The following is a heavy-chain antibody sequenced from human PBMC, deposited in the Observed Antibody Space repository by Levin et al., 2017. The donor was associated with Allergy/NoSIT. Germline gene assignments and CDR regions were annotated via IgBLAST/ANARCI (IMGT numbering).Heavy chain of an antibody. CDR1: GFTFSSYA. CDR2: ISGSGGST. V-gene: IGHV3-23*01. J-gene: IGHJ4*02. CDR3: AKGGAYDYVWGSYRYTGRVDY. D-gene: IGHD3-16*02. Sequence: GASVKVSCAASGFTFSSYAMSWVRQAPGKGLEWVSAISGSGGSTYYADSVKGRFTISRDNSKNTLYLQMNSLRAEDTAVYYCAKGGAYDYVWGSYRYTGRVDYWGQGTLVTVSS.